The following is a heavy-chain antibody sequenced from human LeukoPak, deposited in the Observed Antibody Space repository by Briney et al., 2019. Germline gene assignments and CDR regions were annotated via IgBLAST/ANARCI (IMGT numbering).Heavy chain of an antibody. Sequence: ASVKVSCKASGYPFSAHFLNWVRQAPGQGLEWMGNIDTTTGNPRYAQDFTGRFVFSLDTSVSTTYLQITSLKADDTAAYYCVRGTPTPGMDYWGQGTQVTVSS. J-gene: IGHJ4*02. CDR2: IDTTTGNP. D-gene: IGHD3-10*01. V-gene: IGHV7-4-1*02. CDR3: VRGTPTPGMDY. CDR1: GYPFSAHF.